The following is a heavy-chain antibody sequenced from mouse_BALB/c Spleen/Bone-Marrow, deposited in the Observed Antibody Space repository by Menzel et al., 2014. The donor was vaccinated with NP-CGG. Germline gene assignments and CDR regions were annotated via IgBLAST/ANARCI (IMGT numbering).Heavy chain of an antibody. Sequence: VQGVESGAELVRPGASVKLSCKASGYIFTSYWMNWVKQRPGQGLEWIGNIYPSDNYTNYNQKFKNKATLTVDKSSSTAYMQLGSPTSEDSAVYYCTRTYEYFDYWGQGTTLTVSS. CDR2: IYPSDNYT. J-gene: IGHJ2*01. CDR1: GYIFTSYW. D-gene: IGHD2-3*01. CDR3: TRTYEYFDY. V-gene: IGHV1-69*02.